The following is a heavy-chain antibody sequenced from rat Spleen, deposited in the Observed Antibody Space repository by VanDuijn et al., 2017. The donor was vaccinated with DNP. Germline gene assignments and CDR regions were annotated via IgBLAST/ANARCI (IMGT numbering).Heavy chain of an antibody. Sequence: EVQLQESGPGLVKPSQSLSLTCSVTDSSITSYYWGWIRKFPGNKMEWLGHISYSARTTYNPSLKSRISITRDTSKNQFFLQLNSVTTEDTATYYCARWSDYFDYWGQGVMVTVSS. V-gene: IGHV3-1*01. J-gene: IGHJ2*01. CDR1: DSSITSYY. CDR2: ISYSART. CDR3: ARWSDYFDY.